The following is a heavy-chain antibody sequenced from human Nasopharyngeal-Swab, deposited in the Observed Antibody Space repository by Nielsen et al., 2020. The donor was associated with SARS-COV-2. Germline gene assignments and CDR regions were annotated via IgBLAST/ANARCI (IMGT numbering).Heavy chain of an antibody. J-gene: IGHJ4*02. D-gene: IGHD3-16*02. CDR3: ARVPRVSLGGVIVNFFDY. CDR2: INHSRST. V-gene: IGHV4-34*01. CDR1: GGSFSGYS. Sequence: GSLRLSCAVYGGSFSGYSWSWIRQPPGKELEWIGEINHSRSTNYNPSLKSRVTISVDTSKNQFSLKLSSVTAADTAVYYCARVPRVSLGGVIVNFFDYWGQGTLVTVSS.